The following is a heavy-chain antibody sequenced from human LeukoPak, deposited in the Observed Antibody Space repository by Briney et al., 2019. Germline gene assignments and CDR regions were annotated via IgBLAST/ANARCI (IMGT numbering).Heavy chain of an antibody. CDR2: INDSGST. CDR1: ADSFSGYY. Sequence: SETLSLTCAVYADSFSGYYWSWIRQPPGKGLEWIGEINDSGSTNYNPSLKSRVTISVDTSKNQFSLKLTSVTAADTAIYYCARETSAAGSFLAINDYWGQGTLVTVSS. J-gene: IGHJ4*02. CDR3: ARETSAAGSFLAINDY. V-gene: IGHV4-34*01. D-gene: IGHD6-13*01.